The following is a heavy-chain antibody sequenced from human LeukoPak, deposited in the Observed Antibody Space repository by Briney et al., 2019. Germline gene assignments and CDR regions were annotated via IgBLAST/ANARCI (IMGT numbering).Heavy chain of an antibody. J-gene: IGHJ4*02. CDR3: ARVHSSGYYDYFDY. CDR1: GGSISSYY. D-gene: IGHD3-22*01. Sequence: PSETLSLTCTVSGGSISSYYWSWLQQPPGKGLEWIGYIYYSGSTNYNPSLKSRVTISVDTSKNQFSLKLSSVTAADTAVYYCARVHSSGYYDYFDYWGQGTLVTVSS. CDR2: IYYSGST. V-gene: IGHV4-59*01.